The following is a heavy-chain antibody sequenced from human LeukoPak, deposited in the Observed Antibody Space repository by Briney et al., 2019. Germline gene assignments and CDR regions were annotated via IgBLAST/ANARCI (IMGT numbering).Heavy chain of an antibody. Sequence: GGSLRLSCTASGFTFSNAWMSWVRQAPGKGLEWVANIKQDGSEKYYVDSVKGRFTISRDNAKNSLYLQMNGLRAEDTAVYYCARVSSDYDFWSGYYTDYYYYYYYMDVWGKGTTVTVSS. D-gene: IGHD3-3*01. J-gene: IGHJ6*03. CDR2: IKQDGSEK. CDR1: GFTFSNAW. CDR3: ARVSSDYDFWSGYYTDYYYYYYYMDV. V-gene: IGHV3-7*01.